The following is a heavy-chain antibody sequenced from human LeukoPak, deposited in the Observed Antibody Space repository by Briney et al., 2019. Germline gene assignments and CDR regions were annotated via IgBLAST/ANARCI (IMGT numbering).Heavy chain of an antibody. Sequence: GGSLRLSCAASGFTFSSYSMNWVRQAPGKGLEWVSSISSSSSYIYYADSVKGRFTISRGNAKNSLYLQMNSLRAEDTAVYYCARDGEQLVRFDYWGQGTLVTVSS. D-gene: IGHD6-6*01. V-gene: IGHV3-21*01. CDR3: ARDGEQLVRFDY. CDR1: GFTFSSYS. CDR2: ISSSSSYI. J-gene: IGHJ4*02.